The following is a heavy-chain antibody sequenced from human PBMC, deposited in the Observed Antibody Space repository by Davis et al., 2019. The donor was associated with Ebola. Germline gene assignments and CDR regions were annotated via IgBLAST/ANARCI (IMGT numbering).Heavy chain of an antibody. Sequence: GESLKISCAASGFTFSSYWMSWVRQASGKGLEWVGRIRSKANNYATAYAASVKGRFTISRDDSKNTAYLQMNSLKTEDTAVYYCTTAGGSSGYYYYYYGMDVWGQGTTVTVSS. CDR3: TTAGGSSGYYYYYYGMDV. CDR1: GFTFSSYW. V-gene: IGHV3-73*01. CDR2: IRSKANNYAT. J-gene: IGHJ6*02. D-gene: IGHD3-22*01.